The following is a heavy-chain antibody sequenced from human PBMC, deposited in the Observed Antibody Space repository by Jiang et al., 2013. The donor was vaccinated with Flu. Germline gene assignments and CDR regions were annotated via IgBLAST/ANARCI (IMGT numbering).Heavy chain of an antibody. J-gene: IGHJ2*01. CDR1: GFSFTSYW. V-gene: IGHV5-51*01. D-gene: IGHD1-26*01. CDR2: IYPGDSDT. Sequence: SLRISCQCSGFSFTSYWIAWVRQMPGKGLEWMGIIYPGDSDTRYSPSFQGQVTISADKSINTAYLQWTSLKASDTAMYYCARQSGSYWVSWYFDLWGRGTLVTVSS. CDR3: ARQSGSYWVSWYFDL.